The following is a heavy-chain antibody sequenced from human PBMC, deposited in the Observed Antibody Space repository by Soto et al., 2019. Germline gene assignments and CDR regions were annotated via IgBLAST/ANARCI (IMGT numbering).Heavy chain of an antibody. D-gene: IGHD2-15*01. J-gene: IGHJ4*02. CDR2: IKSKTEGGTT. CDR3: TTEGVFVVVPAAVSDC. CDR1: GFTFSHAW. Sequence: PGGSLRLSCAASGFTFSHAWMSWVRQAPGKGLEWVGRIKSKTEGGTTDYAAPVKGRFTISRDDSQNMLHLQMNSLRSEDTAMHYCTTEGVFVVVPAAVSDCWGQGTLVTVSS. V-gene: IGHV3-15*01.